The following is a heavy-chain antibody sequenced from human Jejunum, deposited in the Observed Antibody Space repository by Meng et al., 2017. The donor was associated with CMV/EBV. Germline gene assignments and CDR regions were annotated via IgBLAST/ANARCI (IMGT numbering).Heavy chain of an antibody. CDR2: LRYDGGIT. Sequence: NFSTFGVHWVRQAPGKGLEWVAFLRYDGGITYYAASVKGRFTISRDNSKKTLYLQMNSLRVEDTAVYFCAKLYGDLDNYYYYGMDVWGQGTTVTVSS. D-gene: IGHD4-17*01. CDR1: NFSTFG. V-gene: IGHV3-30*02. J-gene: IGHJ6*02. CDR3: AKLYGDLDNYYYYGMDV.